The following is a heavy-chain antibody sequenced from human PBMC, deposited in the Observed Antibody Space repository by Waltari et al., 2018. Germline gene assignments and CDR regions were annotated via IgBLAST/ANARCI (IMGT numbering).Heavy chain of an antibody. CDR1: GGSITNTKHY. D-gene: IGHD5-12*01. J-gene: IGHJ3*01. V-gene: IGHV4-39*01. CDR2: MSYLGAT. Sequence: QLQLQESGPGLVKPSETLSLTCSVSGGSITNTKHYWGWIRQPPGQGLEWIGNMSYLGATYSSPSRKSRVTISRDTSTNQLSLKLGSVTAADTAMYYCATYIGASVGTAAFDVWGQGTMVTVSS. CDR3: ATYIGASVGTAAFDV.